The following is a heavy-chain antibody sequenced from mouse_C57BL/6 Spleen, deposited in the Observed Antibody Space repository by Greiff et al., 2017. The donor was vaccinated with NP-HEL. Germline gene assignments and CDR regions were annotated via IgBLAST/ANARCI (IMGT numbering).Heavy chain of an antibody. J-gene: IGHJ2*01. V-gene: IGHV1-82*01. CDR3: AKPSLDY. CDR1: GYAFSSSW. CDR2: IYPGDGDT. Sequence: VKLQESGPELVKPGASVKISCKASGYAFSSSWMNWVKQRPGKGLEWIGRIYPGDGDTNYNGKFKGKATLTADKSSSTAYMQLSSLTSEDSAVYFCAKPSLDYWGQGTTLTVSS.